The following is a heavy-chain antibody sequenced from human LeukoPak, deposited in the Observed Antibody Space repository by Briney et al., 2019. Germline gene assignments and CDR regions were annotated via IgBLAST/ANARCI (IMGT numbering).Heavy chain of an antibody. CDR2: TRGSGGST. Sequence: PGGSLRLSCAASGFTFSSYAMSWVRQAPGRGLEWVSATRGSGGSTYYADSVKGRFTISRDNSKNTLYLQMNSLRAEDTAVYYCAKDPRYMDVWGKGTTVTVSS. V-gene: IGHV3-23*01. CDR3: AKDPRYMDV. CDR1: GFTFSSYA. J-gene: IGHJ6*03.